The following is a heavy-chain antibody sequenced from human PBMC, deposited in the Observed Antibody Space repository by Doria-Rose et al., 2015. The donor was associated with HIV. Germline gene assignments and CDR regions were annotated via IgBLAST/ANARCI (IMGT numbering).Heavy chain of an antibody. Sequence: QVQLQESGGGVVQPGRSLRLSCAASGFTFSSYALHWVRQAPGKGLERVSTIAFDGSENHYIDSVKGRFTVSRDNSRNTLYLQMNSLRPEDTAVYYCARDSDSSGWYVPYDYWGQGTLVTVSS. CDR3: ARDSDSSGWYVPYDY. CDR2: IAFDGSEN. J-gene: IGHJ4*02. D-gene: IGHD6-19*01. V-gene: IGHV3-30-3*01. CDR1: GFTFSSYA.